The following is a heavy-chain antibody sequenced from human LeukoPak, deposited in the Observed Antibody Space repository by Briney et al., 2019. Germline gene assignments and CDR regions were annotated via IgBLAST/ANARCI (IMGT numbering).Heavy chain of an antibody. CDR2: ISGSGDNT. V-gene: IGHV3-23*01. Sequence: GGSLRLSCAASGFTFANRDMGWVRQAPGKGLEWVSRISGSGDNTYYADSVKGRFTISRDNSKNTVHLQMNSLTAEDTAIYYCARRYCTNGNCFGFTLDCWGQGTLVTVSS. D-gene: IGHD2-8*01. CDR1: GFTFANRD. CDR3: ARRYCTNGNCFGFTLDC. J-gene: IGHJ4*02.